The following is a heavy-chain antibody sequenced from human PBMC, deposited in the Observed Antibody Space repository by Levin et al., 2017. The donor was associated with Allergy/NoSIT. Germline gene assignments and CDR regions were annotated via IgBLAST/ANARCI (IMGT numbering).Heavy chain of an antibody. V-gene: IGHV3-48*02. CDR3: ARDEDSSSSLFSRSFDY. CDR2: ISSSSSTI. D-gene: IGHD6-6*01. Sequence: PGGSLRLSCAASGFTFSSYSMNWVRQAPGKGLEWVSYISSSSSTIYYADSVKGRFTISRDNAKNSLYLQMNSLRDEDTAVYYCARDEDSSSSLFSRSFDYWGQGTLVTVSS. CDR1: GFTFSSYS. J-gene: IGHJ4*02.